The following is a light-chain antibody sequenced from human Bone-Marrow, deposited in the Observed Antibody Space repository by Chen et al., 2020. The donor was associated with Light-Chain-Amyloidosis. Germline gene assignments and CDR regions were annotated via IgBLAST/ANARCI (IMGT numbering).Light chain of an antibody. Sequence: ETVLTQSPGTLSLSPGERATLSCRASQSVSSYYLAWYQQKPGQAPRLLIYNAFNRATGIPDRFSASGSGTDFSLTISRLEPEDFAVYYCQQYGNSPQTFGQGTKLEIK. CDR3: QQYGNSPQT. CDR1: QSVSSYY. V-gene: IGKV3-20*01. J-gene: IGKJ2*01. CDR2: NAF.